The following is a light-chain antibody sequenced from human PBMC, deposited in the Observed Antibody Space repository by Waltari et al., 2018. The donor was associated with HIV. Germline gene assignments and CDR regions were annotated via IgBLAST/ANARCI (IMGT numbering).Light chain of an antibody. CDR1: EDIGTY. CDR2: DAS. V-gene: IGKV1-33*01. CDR3: QQSARLPFT. J-gene: IGKJ3*01. Sequence: DIQMTQSPSSLSASVGDRVTITCQASEDIGTYLIWYQQKPGKAPKLLLYDASDLQTGVPSRFSGSGSATHFTLTINSLQPDDLETYFCQQSARLPFTFGPGTTVDVK.